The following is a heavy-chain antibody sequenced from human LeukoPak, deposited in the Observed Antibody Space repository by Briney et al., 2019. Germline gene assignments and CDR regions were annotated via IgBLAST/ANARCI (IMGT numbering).Heavy chain of an antibody. V-gene: IGHV4-34*01. CDR2: INHSGST. Sequence: SETLSLTCAVFGGSFSGYYWSWIRQPPGKGLEWIGEINHSGSTNYNPSLKSRVTISVDTSKNQFSLKLSSATAADTAVYYCARLSRYYGSGSYPVKGSYFDYWGQGTLVTVSS. CDR1: GGSFSGYY. CDR3: ARLSRYYGSGSYPVKGSYFDY. D-gene: IGHD3-10*01. J-gene: IGHJ4*02.